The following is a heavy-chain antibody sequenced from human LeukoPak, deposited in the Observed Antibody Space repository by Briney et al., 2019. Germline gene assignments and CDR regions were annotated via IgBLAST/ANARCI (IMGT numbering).Heavy chain of an antibody. D-gene: IGHD3-3*01. V-gene: IGHV3-30-3*01. CDR1: GFTFSSYA. CDR3: ARKNNFWSGFDY. CDR2: ISYDGGNK. J-gene: IGHJ4*02. Sequence: GGSLRLSCAASGFTFSSYAMHWVRQAPGKGLEWVAVISYDGGNKYYADSVKGRFTISRDNSKNTLYLQMNSLRAEDTAVYYCARKNNFWSGFDYWGQGTLVTVSS.